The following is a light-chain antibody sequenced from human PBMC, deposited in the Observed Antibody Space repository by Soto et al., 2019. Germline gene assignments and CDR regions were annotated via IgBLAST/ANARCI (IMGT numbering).Light chain of an antibody. CDR2: GTS. J-gene: IGKJ5*01. V-gene: IGKV3-20*01. CDR1: QSVSSSY. CDR3: QQYGSSIT. Sequence: ILLTQSPGTLSFSPGERATLSFRASQSVSSSYLAWYQQKPGQAPRLLIYGTSSRATGIPDRFSGSGSGTDFTLTISRLEPEDFAVFYCQQYGSSITFGQGTRLEIK.